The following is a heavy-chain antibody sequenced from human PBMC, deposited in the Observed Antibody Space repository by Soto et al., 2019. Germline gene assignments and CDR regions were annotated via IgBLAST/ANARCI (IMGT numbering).Heavy chain of an antibody. CDR3: ARERTAVAGTDDAFDI. Sequence: GSLRISCAASGFTFDDYGMSWVRQAPGKGLEWVSGINWNGGSTGYADSVKGRFTISRDNAKNSLYLQMNSLRAEDTALYHCARERTAVAGTDDAFDIWGQGTMVTVSS. D-gene: IGHD6-19*01. J-gene: IGHJ3*02. CDR2: INWNGGST. CDR1: GFTFDDYG. V-gene: IGHV3-20*01.